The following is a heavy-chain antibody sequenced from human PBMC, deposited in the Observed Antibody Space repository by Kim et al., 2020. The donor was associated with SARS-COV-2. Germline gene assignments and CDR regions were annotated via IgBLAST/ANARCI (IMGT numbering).Heavy chain of an antibody. Sequence: AAPVKGRFTISRDDSKNTLYLQMNSLKTEDTAVYYCTTARYDYSDSNDFWGQGTLVTVSS. D-gene: IGHD4-17*01. CDR3: TTARYDYSDSNDF. J-gene: IGHJ4*02. V-gene: IGHV3-15*01.